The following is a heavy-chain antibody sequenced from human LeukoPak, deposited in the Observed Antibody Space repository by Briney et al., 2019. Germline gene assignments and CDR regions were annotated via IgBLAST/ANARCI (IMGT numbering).Heavy chain of an antibody. CDR2: MYYSGTI. V-gene: IGHV4-59*01. J-gene: IGHJ4*02. CDR3: ARAWATDYFDY. CDR1: GGSISSYY. Sequence: PSETLSLTCTVSGGSISSYYWSWIRQPPGKGLEWIGYMYYSGTINYNLSLKSRVTISVDTSKNQFSLKLSSVTPADTAMYYCARAWATDYFDYWGQGTLVTVSS.